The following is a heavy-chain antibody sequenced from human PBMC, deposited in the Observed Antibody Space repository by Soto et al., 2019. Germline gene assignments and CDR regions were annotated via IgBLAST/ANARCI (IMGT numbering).Heavy chain of an antibody. CDR1: NGSITSHY. Sequence: SETLSLTCTVSNGSITSHYWSWIRQSPGKGLEWIGYIYFTGSTNYNPSLQTRVAMSLDTSKNQFSLDLSSVTVADTALYYCAAAPNRNYFDFWGRGTLVTVST. CDR2: IYFTGST. J-gene: IGHJ4*02. V-gene: IGHV4-59*11. CDR3: AAAPNRNYFDF. D-gene: IGHD2-15*01.